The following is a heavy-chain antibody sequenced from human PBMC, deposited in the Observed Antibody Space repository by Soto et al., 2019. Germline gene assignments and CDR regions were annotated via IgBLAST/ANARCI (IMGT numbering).Heavy chain of an antibody. D-gene: IGHD5-18*01. V-gene: IGHV3-66*04. CDR1: GVTVSSNY. Sequence: EVQLVESGGGLVQPGGSLRLSCAASGVTVSSNYMSWVRQAPGKGLECVSVIYSGGSTYYAVSVKGRFTISRDNSKNALYLQMNSLRAEDTAVYYCARHGYNYGGGYFDYWGQGTLVTVSS. J-gene: IGHJ4*02. CDR2: IYSGGST. CDR3: ARHGYNYGGGYFDY.